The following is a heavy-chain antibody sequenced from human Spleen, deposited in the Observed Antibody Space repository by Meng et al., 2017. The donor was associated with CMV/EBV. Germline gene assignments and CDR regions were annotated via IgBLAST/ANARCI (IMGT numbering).Heavy chain of an antibody. V-gene: IGHV1-18*04. J-gene: IGHJ6*02. CDR3: ARTGSVITRHNFYGMDV. D-gene: IGHD3-22*01. CDR2: INAFNGNT. Sequence: ASVKVSCKATSYIFSNYGISWVRQAPGEGLEWMGWINAFNGNTNYAQKLQGRVTMTTDKSTSTAYMELRSLGSDDTAVYYCARTGSVITRHNFYGMDVWGQGTTVTVSS. CDR1: SYIFSNYG.